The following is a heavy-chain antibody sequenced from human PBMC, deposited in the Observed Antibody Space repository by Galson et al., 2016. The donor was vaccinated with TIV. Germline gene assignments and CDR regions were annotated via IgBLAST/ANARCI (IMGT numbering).Heavy chain of an antibody. Sequence: SLRLSCADSGLIVSNNYMSWVRQAPGKGLEWVSLISSGGSTSYSDSVKCRFTIPRDNSKNTLYLQMNSLGLEDTAVYYCARDRRHCGNECYLYYYYGMDVWGQGATVTVSS. D-gene: IGHD2-21*01. CDR3: ARDRRHCGNECYLYYYYGMDV. CDR1: GLIVSNNY. V-gene: IGHV3-66*02. J-gene: IGHJ6*02. CDR2: ISSGGST.